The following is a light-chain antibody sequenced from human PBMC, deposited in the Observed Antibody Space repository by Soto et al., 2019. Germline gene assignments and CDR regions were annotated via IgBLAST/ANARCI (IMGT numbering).Light chain of an antibody. CDR2: DVS. V-gene: IGLV2-14*01. CDR1: SSDVGGYNY. Sequence: QSVLTQPASVCGSPGQSITISCTGTSSDVGGYNYVSWYQQHPGKDPKLMIYDVSNRPSGVSNRFSGSKSGNTASLTISGLQAEDEADYYCSSYTSSSTLVFGTGTKVTVL. J-gene: IGLJ1*01. CDR3: SSYTSSSTLV.